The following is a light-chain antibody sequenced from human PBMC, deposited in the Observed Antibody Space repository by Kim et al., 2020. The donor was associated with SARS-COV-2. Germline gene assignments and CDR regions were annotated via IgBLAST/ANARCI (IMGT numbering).Light chain of an antibody. CDR1: QSVSSW. Sequence: DIQMTQSPSTLSASVGDRVTITCRASQSVSSWLDWYKQKPGKAPKLLIYKSSTLEGGVPSRFSGRGSGTEFTLTINTLQPDDFATYSCQQYDSQPYTFGQGTKQEI. V-gene: IGKV1-5*03. J-gene: IGKJ2*01. CDR3: QQYDSQPYT. CDR2: KSS.